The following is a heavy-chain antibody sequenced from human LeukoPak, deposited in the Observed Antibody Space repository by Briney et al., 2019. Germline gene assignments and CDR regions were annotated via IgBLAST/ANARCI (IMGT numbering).Heavy chain of an antibody. CDR3: ARGGRGSYYGAFDI. D-gene: IGHD1-26*01. CDR1: GFTFSSYA. CDR2: ISGSGGST. J-gene: IGHJ3*02. V-gene: IGHV3-23*01. Sequence: GSLRLSSAASGFTFSSYALSWVRQAPGKGLEWVSAISGSGGSTYYADSVKGRFTISRDNAKNSLYLQMNSLRAEDTAVYYCARGGRGSYYGAFDIWGQGTMVTVSS.